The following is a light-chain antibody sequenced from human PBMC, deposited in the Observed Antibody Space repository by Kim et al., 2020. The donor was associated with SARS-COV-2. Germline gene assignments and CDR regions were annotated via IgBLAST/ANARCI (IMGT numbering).Light chain of an antibody. CDR1: QSVGYY. CDR3: QQRSDWGT. CDR2: DTF. V-gene: IGKV3-11*01. Sequence: LPPGERATLSCRASQSVGYYLAWFQQKPGQAPRLLIYDTFNRATGVPARFSGSGSGTDFTLTISSLEPEDFAVYYCQQRSDWGTFGHGTKVDIK. J-gene: IGKJ1*01.